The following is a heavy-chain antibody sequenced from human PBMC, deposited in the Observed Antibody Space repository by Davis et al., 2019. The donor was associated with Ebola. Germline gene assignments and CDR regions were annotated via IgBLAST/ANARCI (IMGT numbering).Heavy chain of an antibody. Sequence: PSETLSLTCTVSGGSISSHYWSWVRQPPGKGLEWIGIIYDSGRTNYNPSLKSRVTISADTSKNQFSLKLTSVTAADTAVYYCVRFGYGAYWGQGTPVTVSS. CDR2: IYDSGRT. CDR3: VRFGYGAY. D-gene: IGHD3-22*01. V-gene: IGHV4-59*11. J-gene: IGHJ4*02. CDR1: GGSISSHY.